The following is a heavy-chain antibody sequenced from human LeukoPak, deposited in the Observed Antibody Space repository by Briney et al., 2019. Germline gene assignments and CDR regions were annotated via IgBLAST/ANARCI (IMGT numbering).Heavy chain of an antibody. V-gene: IGHV3-23*01. J-gene: IGHJ4*02. D-gene: IGHD3-16*01. CDR3: AKDLSGSIGGY. CDR1: GFTFSSHA. Sequence: GGSLRLSCAASGFTFSSHAMSWVRQAPGKGLEWDSGISGSGGSTYYADSVKGRFTISRDNSKNTLYLQMNSLRAEDTAVYYCAKDLSGSIGGYWGQGTLVTVSS. CDR2: ISGSGGST.